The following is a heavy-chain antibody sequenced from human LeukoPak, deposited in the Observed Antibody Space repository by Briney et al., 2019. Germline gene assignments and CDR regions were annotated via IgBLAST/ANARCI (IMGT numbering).Heavy chain of an antibody. J-gene: IGHJ4*02. CDR3: ARDQCSTTTCPIDY. V-gene: IGHV3-21*01. Sequence: PGGSLRLSCAASGFTFSIYTMNWVRQAPGKGLEWVSSISTSSHYIYYADSVKGRVTISRDYAKSSLYLQLDSLRAEDTAVYYCARDQCSTTTCPIDYWGQGTLVTVAS. CDR1: GFTFSIYT. D-gene: IGHD2-2*01. CDR2: ISTSSHYI.